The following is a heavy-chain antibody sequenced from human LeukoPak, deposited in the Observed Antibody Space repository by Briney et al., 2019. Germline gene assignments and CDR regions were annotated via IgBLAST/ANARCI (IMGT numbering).Heavy chain of an antibody. Sequence: SETLSLTCTVSGGSISSYYWSWIRQPPGKGLEWIGYIYYSGSTNYNPSLKSRVTISVDTPKNQFSLKLSSVTAADTAVYYCARGGYYDSSGYYGYYFDYWGQGTLVTASS. V-gene: IGHV4-59*01. CDR1: GGSISSYY. CDR3: ARGGYYDSSGYYGYYFDY. J-gene: IGHJ4*02. CDR2: IYYSGST. D-gene: IGHD3-22*01.